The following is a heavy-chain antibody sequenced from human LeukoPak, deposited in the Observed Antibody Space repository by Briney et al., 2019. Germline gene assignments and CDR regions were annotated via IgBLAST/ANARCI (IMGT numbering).Heavy chain of an antibody. CDR2: ISYDGSNK. V-gene: IGHV3-30*18. Sequence: GGSLRLSCAASGFTFSGYGMHWVRQAPGKGLEWVAVISYDGSNKFYADSVKGRFTISRDNAKNTLYLQMSSLRAEDTAVYYCAKGVWVVRGVIGDGFDIWGQGTKVTVSS. J-gene: IGHJ3*02. CDR3: AKGVWVVRGVIGDGFDI. D-gene: IGHD3-10*01. CDR1: GFTFSGYG.